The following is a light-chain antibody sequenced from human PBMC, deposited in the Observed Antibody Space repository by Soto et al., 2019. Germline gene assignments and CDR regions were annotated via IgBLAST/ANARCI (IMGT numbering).Light chain of an antibody. V-gene: IGKV1-39*01. CDR2: AAS. CDR3: QQSYSTLKT. CDR1: QSISSY. Sequence: DIQVTQPPSSLSASVGDRVTITCRASQSISSYLNWYQQKPGKAPKLLIYAASSLQSGVPSRFSGSGSGTDFTLTISSLQPEDFATYYCQQSYSTLKTFGQGTKVDIK. J-gene: IGKJ1*01.